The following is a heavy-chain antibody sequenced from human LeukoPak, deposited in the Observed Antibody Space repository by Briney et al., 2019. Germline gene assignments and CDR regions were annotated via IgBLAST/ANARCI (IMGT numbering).Heavy chain of an antibody. J-gene: IGHJ4*02. CDR1: GFTFSSYS. D-gene: IGHD3-22*01. Sequence: GGSLRLSCAASGFTFSSYSMNWVRQAPGKGLEWASYISSSTNTIYYADSVKGRFTVSRDNAKNSLYLQMNSLRAEDTAVYYCARVIVAGASVPAYWGQGTLVTVSS. CDR2: ISSSTNTI. CDR3: ARVIVAGASVPAY. V-gene: IGHV3-48*04.